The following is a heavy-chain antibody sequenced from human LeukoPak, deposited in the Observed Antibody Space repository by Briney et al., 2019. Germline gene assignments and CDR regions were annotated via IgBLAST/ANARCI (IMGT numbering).Heavy chain of an antibody. J-gene: IGHJ5*02. V-gene: IGHV4-34*01. CDR3: ARRRCSSTSCYAYRVVVNWFDP. CDR1: GGSFSGYC. Sequence: PSETLSLTRAVYGGSFSGYCWSWIRQPPGKGLEWIGDINHSGSTNYNPSLKSRVTISVDTSKNQFSLKLSSVTAADTAVYYCARRRCSSTSCYAYRVVVNWFDPWGQGTLVTVSS. D-gene: IGHD2-2*01. CDR2: INHSGST.